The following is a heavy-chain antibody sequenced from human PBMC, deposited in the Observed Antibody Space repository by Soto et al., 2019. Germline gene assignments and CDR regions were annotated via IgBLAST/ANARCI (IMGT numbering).Heavy chain of an antibody. CDR1: GFTFSSYS. J-gene: IGHJ3*02. Sequence: GGSLRLSCAASGFTFSSYSMNWVRPAPGKGLEWVSSISSSSSYIYYADSVKGRFTISRDNAKNSLYLQMNSLRAEATAVYYCARDLDYYDSRVDAFDIWGQGTMVTVSS. CDR3: ARDLDYYDSRVDAFDI. V-gene: IGHV3-21*04. D-gene: IGHD3-22*01. CDR2: ISSSSSYI.